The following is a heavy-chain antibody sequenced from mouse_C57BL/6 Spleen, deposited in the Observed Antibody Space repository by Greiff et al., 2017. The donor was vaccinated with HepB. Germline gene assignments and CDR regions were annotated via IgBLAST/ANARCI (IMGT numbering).Heavy chain of an antibody. V-gene: IGHV5-4*01. D-gene: IGHD2-4*01. CDR3: ARDSYDYENGYYAMCY. Sequence: EVKLVESGGGLVKPGGSLTLSCAVSGFSFSSYAMSWVRQTPEKRLEWVATISDGGSYTYYPDNVKGRFTISRDNAKNNLYLQMNHLKSEDTAMYNCARDSYDYENGYYAMCYRGQGTSVTASS. CDR2: ISDGGSYT. CDR1: GFSFSSYA. J-gene: IGHJ4*01.